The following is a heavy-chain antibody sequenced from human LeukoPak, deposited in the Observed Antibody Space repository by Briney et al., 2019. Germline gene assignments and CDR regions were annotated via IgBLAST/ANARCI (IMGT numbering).Heavy chain of an antibody. V-gene: IGHV3-53*01. CDR2: IYSGGST. Sequence: PGGSLRLSCAASGFTFSSYGMHWVRQAPGKGLEWVSVIYSGGSTYYADSVKGRFTISRDNSKNTLYLQMNSLRAEDTAVYYCARVAARSYYYYGMDVWGQGTTVTVSS. D-gene: IGHD2-15*01. J-gene: IGHJ6*02. CDR3: ARVAARSYYYYGMDV. CDR1: GFTFSSYG.